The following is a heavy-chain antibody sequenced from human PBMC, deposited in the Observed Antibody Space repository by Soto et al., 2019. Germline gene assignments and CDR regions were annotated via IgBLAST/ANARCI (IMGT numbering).Heavy chain of an antibody. J-gene: IGHJ6*02. V-gene: IGHV1-24*01. CDR1: GYTLTELS. D-gene: IGHD3-3*01. Sequence: QVQLVQSGAEVKKPGASVKVSCKVSGYTLTELSMHWVRQAPGKGLEWMGGFDPEDGETIYAQKFQGRVTMTEDTSTDTAYMELSSLRSEDTAVYYCATVSPIFGGVIIPAPYYYGMDVWGQGTTVTGSS. CDR2: FDPEDGET. CDR3: ATVSPIFGGVIIPAPYYYGMDV.